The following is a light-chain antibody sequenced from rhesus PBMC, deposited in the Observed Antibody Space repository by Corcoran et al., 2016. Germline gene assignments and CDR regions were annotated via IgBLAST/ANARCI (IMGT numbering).Light chain of an antibody. CDR3: QQYSTWPYS. CDR1: QSVSSS. Sequence: EIVLTQSPATLSLSPGERATLSCRASQSVSSSLAWYQQKPEQTPRLLIYGASSRASGIPDRFSACGSGTAFTLTISSLEPEDFAVSYCQQYSTWPYSFGQWTKVEI. CDR2: GAS. V-gene: IGKV3-42*03. J-gene: IGKJ2*01.